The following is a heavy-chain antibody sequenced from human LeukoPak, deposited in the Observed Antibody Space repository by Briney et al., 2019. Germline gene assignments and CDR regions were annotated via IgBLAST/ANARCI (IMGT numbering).Heavy chain of an antibody. CDR2: INHSGST. D-gene: IGHD3-3*01. V-gene: IGHV4-34*01. CDR1: GGSFSGYH. Sequence: SETLSLTCAVYGGSFSGYHWSWIRQPPGKGLEWIGEINHSGSTNYNPSLKSRVTISVDTSKNQFSLKLSSVTAADTAVYYCARDRVYDFWSGYPNWFDPWGQGTLVTVSS. CDR3: ARDRVYDFWSGYPNWFDP. J-gene: IGHJ5*02.